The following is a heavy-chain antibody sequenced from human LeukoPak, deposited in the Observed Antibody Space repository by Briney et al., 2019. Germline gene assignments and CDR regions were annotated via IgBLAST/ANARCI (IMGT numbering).Heavy chain of an antibody. D-gene: IGHD1-26*01. CDR3: ARDRVGPEGSFDY. V-gene: IGHV4-39*07. CDR2: IYHSETT. CDR1: GGSISSSSDY. J-gene: IGHJ4*02. Sequence: SETLSLTCSVSGGSISSSSDYWGWVRQPPGKGLEWIGSIYHSETTYYNPSLKSRVIISVDTSKNQFSLKLSSVTAADTAVYYCARDRVGPEGSFDYWGQGTLVTVSS.